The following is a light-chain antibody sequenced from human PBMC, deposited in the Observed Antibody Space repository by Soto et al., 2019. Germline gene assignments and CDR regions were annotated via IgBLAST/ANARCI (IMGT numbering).Light chain of an antibody. CDR3: QLWDSSTAAV. Sequence: SYELTQPLSVSVALGQTAIITCGGNNIGSKNVHWYQQKPGQAPVLVIYRDSNRPSGIPERFSGSNSGNTATLTLSRAQAGDEADYYCQLWDSSTAAVFGGGTKLTVL. J-gene: IGLJ2*01. V-gene: IGLV3-9*01. CDR1: NIGSKN. CDR2: RDS.